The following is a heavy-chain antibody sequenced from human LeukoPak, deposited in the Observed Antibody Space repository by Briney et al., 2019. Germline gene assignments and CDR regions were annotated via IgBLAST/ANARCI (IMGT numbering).Heavy chain of an antibody. D-gene: IGHD1-26*01. CDR3: AKGESGSFYDDYFEY. V-gene: IGHV3-9*03. J-gene: IGHJ4*02. CDR2: ISWNSGTR. CDR1: GFTFDDYA. Sequence: PGGSLRLSCAASGFTFDDYAMHWARQAPGKGLEWVSGISWNSGTRGYADSVKGRFTISRDNAKNSLYLQMNSLRVEDMALYYCAKGESGSFYDDYFEYWGQGTLVTVSS.